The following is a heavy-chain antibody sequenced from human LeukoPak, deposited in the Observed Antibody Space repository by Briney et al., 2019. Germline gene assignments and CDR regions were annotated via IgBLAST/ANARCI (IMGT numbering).Heavy chain of an antibody. V-gene: IGHV4-4*07. CDR1: GCSISSYY. J-gene: IGHJ6*03. Sequence: PSETLSLTCTGSGCSISSYYWSWIRQPAGKGLEWIGRIYTSGSTNYNPSLKSRVTMSVDTSKNQFSLRLSSVTAADTAVYYCARDVLNSYYYDSSGYPYYYYYYMDVWGKGTTVTVSS. CDR3: ARDVLNSYYYDSSGYPYYYYYYMDV. CDR2: IYTSGST. D-gene: IGHD3-22*01.